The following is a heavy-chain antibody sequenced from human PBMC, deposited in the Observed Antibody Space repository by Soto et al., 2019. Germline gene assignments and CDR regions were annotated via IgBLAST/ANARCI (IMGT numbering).Heavy chain of an antibody. CDR2: INAGNGNT. CDR3: ARVAITMVRGVIEYYFDY. V-gene: IGHV1-3*01. J-gene: IGHJ4*02. CDR1: GYTFTSYA. Sequence: ASVKVSCKASGYTFTSYAMHWVRQAPGQRLEWMGWINAGNGNTKYSQKFQGRVTITRDTSASTAYMELSSLRSEDTAVYYCARVAITMVRGVIEYYFDYWGQGTLVTVSS. D-gene: IGHD3-10*01.